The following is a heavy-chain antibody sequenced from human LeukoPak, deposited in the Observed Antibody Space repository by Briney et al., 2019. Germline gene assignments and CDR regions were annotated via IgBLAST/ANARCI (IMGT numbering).Heavy chain of an antibody. CDR2: IYPGDSDT. Sequence: GESLKISCKGSGCSFTSYWIGWVRQMPGKGLGWMGIIYPGDSDTRYSPPFQGQVTISADKSISTAYLQWSSLKASDTAMYYCARCEGSYYYGSGSYSGPNFDYWGQGTLVTVSS. CDR3: ARCEGSYYYGSGSYSGPNFDY. J-gene: IGHJ4*02. D-gene: IGHD3-10*01. CDR1: GCSFTSYW. V-gene: IGHV5-51*01.